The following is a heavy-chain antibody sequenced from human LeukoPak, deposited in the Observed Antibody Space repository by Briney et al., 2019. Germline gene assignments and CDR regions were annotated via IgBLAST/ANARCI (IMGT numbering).Heavy chain of an antibody. CDR1: GFTFRNYV. Sequence: GGSLRLSCAASGFTFRNYVMSWVRQAPGKGLEWVSGISGSDGSTYYADSVKGRFTISRDNSKNTLYLQMNSLRAEDTAVYYCAKSGSSGYYPLYYFDYWGQGTLVTVSS. V-gene: IGHV3-23*01. CDR2: ISGSDGST. D-gene: IGHD3-22*01. J-gene: IGHJ4*02. CDR3: AKSGSSGYYPLYYFDY.